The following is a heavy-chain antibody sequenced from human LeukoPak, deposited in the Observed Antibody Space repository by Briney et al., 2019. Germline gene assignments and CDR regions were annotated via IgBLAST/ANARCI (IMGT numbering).Heavy chain of an antibody. CDR2: INHSGST. Sequence: SETLSLTCAVYGGSFSGYYWSWIRQPPGKGLEWIGEINHSGSTNYNPSLKSRVTISVDTSKNQFSLKLSSVTAADTAVYYCARASYSSGWPIDYWGQGTLVTVSS. D-gene: IGHD6-19*01. V-gene: IGHV4-34*01. J-gene: IGHJ4*02. CDR1: GGSFSGYY. CDR3: ARASYSSGWPIDY.